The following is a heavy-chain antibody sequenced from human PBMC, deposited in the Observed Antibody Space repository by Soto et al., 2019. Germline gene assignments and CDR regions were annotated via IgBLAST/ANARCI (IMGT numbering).Heavy chain of an antibody. V-gene: IGHV2-5*02. Sequence: QITLKESGPTLVKPTQTLTLTCTFSGFSLSTSGVGVGWIRQPPGKALEWLALIYWDDDKRYSPSLKSRLTNTKDTSKNHVVLTMTNMDPVDTATYYCAHWGPMVRGATNHYYYYGMDVWGQGTTVTVSS. D-gene: IGHD3-10*01. CDR2: IYWDDDK. CDR1: GFSLSTSGVG. CDR3: AHWGPMVRGATNHYYYYGMDV. J-gene: IGHJ6*02.